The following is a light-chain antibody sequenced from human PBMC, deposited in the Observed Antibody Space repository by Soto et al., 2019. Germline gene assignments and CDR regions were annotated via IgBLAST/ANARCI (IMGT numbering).Light chain of an antibody. J-gene: IGKJ5*01. CDR1: QSISSS. CDR3: QQSYTAPSIT. CDR2: GVS. Sequence: DIQMTQSPSSLSASLGDKVTITCRASQSISSSLNWYQQKSGKAPNLLIYGVSRLQGGVPSRFSGSGSGTDFTLSISSLQPEDFATYYCQQSYTAPSITFGQGTRLEI. V-gene: IGKV1-39*01.